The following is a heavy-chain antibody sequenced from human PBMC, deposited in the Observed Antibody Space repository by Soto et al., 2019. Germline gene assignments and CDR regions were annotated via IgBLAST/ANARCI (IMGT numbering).Heavy chain of an antibody. CDR2: ISAYNGNT. V-gene: IGHV1-18*04. Sequence: ASVKGSFKASGYTFTSYGITLLRQAPGQGLEYIGSISAYNGNTNYAQNVQGRVTMTTDTSTSTAYMELRSLRSDDTAVYYCARDYACSGGSCYLIYYYYYGMDVWGQGTTVTVSS. J-gene: IGHJ6*01. CDR3: ARDYACSGGSCYLIYYYYYGMDV. CDR1: GYTFTSYG. D-gene: IGHD2-15*01.